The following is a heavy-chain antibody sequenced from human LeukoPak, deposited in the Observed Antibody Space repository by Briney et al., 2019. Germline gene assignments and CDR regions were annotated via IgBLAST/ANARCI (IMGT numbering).Heavy chain of an antibody. Sequence: ASVKVSGKASGYTFTGYYMHWVRQAPGQGLEWMGWINPKSGGTNYAQKFQGRVSMTRDTSISTTYMELSRLRSDDTAMYYCARGYYGSGSPDNWGQGTLVTVSS. CDR1: GYTFTGYY. CDR2: INPKSGGT. CDR3: ARGYYGSGSPDN. V-gene: IGHV1-2*02. J-gene: IGHJ4*02. D-gene: IGHD3-10*01.